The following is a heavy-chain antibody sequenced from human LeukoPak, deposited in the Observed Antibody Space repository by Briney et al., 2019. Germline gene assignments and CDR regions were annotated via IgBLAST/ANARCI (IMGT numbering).Heavy chain of an antibody. V-gene: IGHV4-31*03. CDR1: GGSISSGGYY. D-gene: IGHD4-17*01. J-gene: IGHJ4*02. CDR3: ARRNYGDDDHYFDD. Sequence: PSQTLSLTCTVSGGSISSGGYYWSWIRQHPGKGLEWIGYIYYSGSTYYNPSLKSRVTISVDTSKNQFSLKLSSVTAADTAVYYCARRNYGDDDHYFDDWGQGTLVTVSS. CDR2: IYYSGST.